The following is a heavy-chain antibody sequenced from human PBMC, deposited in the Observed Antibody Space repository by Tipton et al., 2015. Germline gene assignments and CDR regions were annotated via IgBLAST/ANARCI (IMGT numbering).Heavy chain of an antibody. CDR3: AREGYGDYNLAFDF. J-gene: IGHJ3*01. CDR1: GFTFNQYS. V-gene: IGHV3-21*01. Sequence: GSLRLSCAASGFTFNQYSMNWVRQAPGKGLEWVSYITGSSSAIYYTDSVTGRFTISRDNAKNSLYLQMNSLRAEDTAVYYCAREGYGDYNLAFDFWGQGTMVTVSS. CDR2: ITGSSSAI. D-gene: IGHD4-17*01.